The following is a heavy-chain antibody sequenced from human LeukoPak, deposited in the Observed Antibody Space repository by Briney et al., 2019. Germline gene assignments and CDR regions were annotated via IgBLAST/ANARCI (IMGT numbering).Heavy chain of an antibody. CDR2: IYTSGST. D-gene: IGHD3-16*02. J-gene: IGHJ4*02. CDR3: AREYDYVWGSYRFYYFDY. CDR1: GGSISSGSYY. Sequence: SQTLSLTCTVSGGSISSGSYYWSWIRQPAGKGLEWIGRIYTSGSTNYSPSLKSRVTISVDTSKNQFSLKLSSVTAADTAVYYCAREYDYVWGSYRFYYFDYWGQGTLVTVSS. V-gene: IGHV4-61*02.